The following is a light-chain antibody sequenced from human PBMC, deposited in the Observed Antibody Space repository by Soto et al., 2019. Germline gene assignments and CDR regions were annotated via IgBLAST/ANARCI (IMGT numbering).Light chain of an antibody. J-gene: IGKJ1*01. CDR2: GAS. CDR1: QSVSSSY. V-gene: IGKV3-20*01. Sequence: EIVLTQSPGTLSLSPGESATLSCRASQSVSSSYLAWYQQKPGRAPRLVIYGASSRATGVPDRFSGSGSGTDFTLTISRLETEDFAMYYCQQYDKSPPWTFGQGTKVEIK. CDR3: QQYDKSPPWT.